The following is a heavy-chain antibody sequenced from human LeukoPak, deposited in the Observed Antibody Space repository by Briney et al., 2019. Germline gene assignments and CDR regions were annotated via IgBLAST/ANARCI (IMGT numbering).Heavy chain of an antibody. D-gene: IGHD3-10*01. Sequence: GGSLRLSCAASGFTFSNFAMSWGRQAPGKGLECVSLISANGGATYYADSVKGRFTISRDNSKSTLYLQMNSLRADDTAVYYCAKASGSPYYFDYWGQGTLVTVSS. CDR1: GFTFSNFA. J-gene: IGHJ4*02. CDR3: AKASGSPYYFDY. CDR2: ISANGGAT. V-gene: IGHV3-23*01.